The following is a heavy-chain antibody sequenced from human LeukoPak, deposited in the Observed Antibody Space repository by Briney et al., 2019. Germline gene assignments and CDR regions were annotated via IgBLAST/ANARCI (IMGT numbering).Heavy chain of an antibody. CDR2: INSDSNYI. D-gene: IGHD6-13*01. Sequence: GGSLRLSCAASGFTYSSYSMNWVRQAPGKGLEWVSSINSDSNYIYYADSVKGRFTISRDAKNSVYLQMNSLRAEDTAVYYCARNGILGIAAAVDVWGKGTTVTVSS. V-gene: IGHV3-21*01. CDR3: ARNGILGIAAAVDV. CDR1: GFTYSSYS. J-gene: IGHJ6*04.